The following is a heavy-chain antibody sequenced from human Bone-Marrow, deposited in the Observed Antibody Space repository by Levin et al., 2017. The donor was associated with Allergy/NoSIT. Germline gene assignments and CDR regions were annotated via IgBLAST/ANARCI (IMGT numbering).Heavy chain of an antibody. CDR3: ARGHTNTVDY. Sequence: SETLSLTCTVSGDSFSYYYLNWIRQPPGKGLEWIASIYYTGSTKSNPSLKSRVAISLDTSKNQVSLRLTSATAADTAVYYWARGHTNTVDYWGQGILVAVSS. D-gene: IGHD1-1*01. V-gene: IGHV4-59*01. CDR2: IYYTGST. J-gene: IGHJ4*02. CDR1: GDSFSYYY.